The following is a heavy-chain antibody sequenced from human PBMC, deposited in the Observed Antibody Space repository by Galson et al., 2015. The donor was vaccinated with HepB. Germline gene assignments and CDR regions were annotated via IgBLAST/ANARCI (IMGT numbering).Heavy chain of an antibody. D-gene: IGHD2-2*01. V-gene: IGHV4-39*07. Sequence: SETLSLTCTVSGGSISSSSYYWGWTRQPPGKGLEWIGSIYYSGSTYYNPSLKSRVTISVDTSKNQFSLKLSSVTAADTAVYYCARVGSSAAFDIWGQGTMVTVSS. CDR2: IYYSGST. CDR3: ARVGSSAAFDI. CDR1: GGSISSSSYY. J-gene: IGHJ3*02.